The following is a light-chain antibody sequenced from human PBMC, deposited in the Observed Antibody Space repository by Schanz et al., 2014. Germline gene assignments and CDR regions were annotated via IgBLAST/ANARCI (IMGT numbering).Light chain of an antibody. CDR2: EGS. Sequence: QSALTQPPSASGSPGQSVTISCTGSSSDIGGYNSVSWYQQFPGKAPKLIIYEGSQRPSGVPDRFSGSKSGNTASLTVSGLQAEDEADYYCSSYAGSNNLVFGGGTKLTVL. V-gene: IGLV2-8*01. CDR3: SSYAGSNNLV. CDR1: SSDIGGYNS. J-gene: IGLJ2*01.